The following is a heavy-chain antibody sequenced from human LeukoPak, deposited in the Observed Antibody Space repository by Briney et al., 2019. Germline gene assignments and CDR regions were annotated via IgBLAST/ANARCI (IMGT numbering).Heavy chain of an antibody. J-gene: IGHJ6*02. Sequence: ASVKVSCKASGYTFTSYAMHWVRQAPGQRLEWMGWINAGNGNTKYSQKFQGRVTIARDTSASTAYMELSSLRSEDTAVYYCAREPLPGGMDVWGQGTTVTVSS. V-gene: IGHV1-3*01. CDR3: AREPLPGGMDV. D-gene: IGHD7-27*01. CDR1: GYTFTSYA. CDR2: INAGNGNT.